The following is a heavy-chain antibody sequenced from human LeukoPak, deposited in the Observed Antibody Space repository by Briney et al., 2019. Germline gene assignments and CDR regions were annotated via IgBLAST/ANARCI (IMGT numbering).Heavy chain of an antibody. J-gene: IGHJ5*02. CDR3: VRAPSSSWYNWFDP. Sequence: ASVKVSCKASGYTFTSYGISWVRQAPGQGLEWMGWISAYNGNTNYAQKLQGRVTMTTDTSTSTAYMELRSLRSDDTAVYYCVRAPSSSWYNWFDPWGQGTLVTVSS. CDR1: GYTFTSYG. V-gene: IGHV1-18*01. CDR2: ISAYNGNT. D-gene: IGHD6-13*01.